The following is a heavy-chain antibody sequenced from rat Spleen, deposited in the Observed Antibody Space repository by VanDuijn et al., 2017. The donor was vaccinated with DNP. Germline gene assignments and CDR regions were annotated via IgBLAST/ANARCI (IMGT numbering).Heavy chain of an antibody. CDR1: RITFSDHH. CDR3: AGRPPPTRGPFDY. V-gene: IGHV5-7*01. J-gene: IGHJ2*01. Sequence: EVQLVESGGGLVQPGRSLKLSCAVSRITFSDHHMAWVRQAPKKGLEWVATLSYDGSDTYYRDSVKGRFTISRDNAKSTLYLQMDSLRSEDTATYYCAGRPPPTRGPFDYWGQGVMVTVSS. D-gene: IGHD1-4*01. CDR2: LSYDGSDT.